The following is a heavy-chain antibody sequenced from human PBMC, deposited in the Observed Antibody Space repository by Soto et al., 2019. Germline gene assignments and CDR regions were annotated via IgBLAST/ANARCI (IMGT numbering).Heavy chain of an antibody. CDR3: ARHRRETGTYAQPLDS. CDR1: GGSVSSSSFY. CDR2: ISYGGST. J-gene: IGHJ4*02. D-gene: IGHD1-1*01. Sequence: SETLSLTCTVSGGSVSSSSFYWGWVRQPPGKGLEWIGSISYGGSTYYIPSLRSRVTMSVDTSTNQLSLNMNSVTAADTALYFCARHRRETGTYAQPLDSWGPGTLVTVS. V-gene: IGHV4-39*01.